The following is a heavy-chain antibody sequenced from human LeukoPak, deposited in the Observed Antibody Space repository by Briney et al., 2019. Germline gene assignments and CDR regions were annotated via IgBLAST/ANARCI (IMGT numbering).Heavy chain of an antibody. CDR2: IGTAGDT. V-gene: IGHV3-13*01. CDR1: GFTFSSYD. CDR3: ARDGGYSGSSLLLDY. Sequence: GGSLRLSCAASGFTFSSYDMHWVRQAPGKGLEWVSAIGTAGDTYYPGSVKGRFTISRENPKNSLYLQMNSLRAGDPAVYYCARDGGYSGSSLLLDYWGQGTLVTVSS. J-gene: IGHJ4*02. D-gene: IGHD1-26*01.